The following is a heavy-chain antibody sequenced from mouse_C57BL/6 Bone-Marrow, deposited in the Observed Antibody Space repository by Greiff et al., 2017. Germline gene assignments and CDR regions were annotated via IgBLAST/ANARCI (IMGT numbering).Heavy chain of an antibody. Sequence: VHLVESGAELVRPGTSVKVSCKASGYAFTNYLIEWVKQRPGQGLEWIGVLNPGSGGTNYNEKFKGKATLTADKSSSTAYMQLSSLTSEDSAVYFCATISWLLPLVDYWGQGTSVTVSS. V-gene: IGHV1-54*01. CDR1: GYAFTNYL. J-gene: IGHJ4*01. CDR3: ATISWLLPLVDY. D-gene: IGHD2-3*01. CDR2: LNPGSGGT.